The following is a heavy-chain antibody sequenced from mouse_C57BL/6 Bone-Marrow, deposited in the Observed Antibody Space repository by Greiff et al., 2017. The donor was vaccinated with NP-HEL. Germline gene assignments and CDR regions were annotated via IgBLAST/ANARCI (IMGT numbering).Heavy chain of an antibody. Sequence: QVQLQQSGAELVRPGTSVKVSCKASGYAFTNYLIEWVKQRPGQGLEWIGVINPGSGGTNYNEKFKGKATLTADKSSSTAYMQLSSLTSEDSAVYFCARDDYDEVFFDYWGQGTTLTVSS. CDR3: ARDDYDEVFFDY. D-gene: IGHD2-4*01. V-gene: IGHV1-54*01. J-gene: IGHJ2*01. CDR2: INPGSGGT. CDR1: GYAFTNYL.